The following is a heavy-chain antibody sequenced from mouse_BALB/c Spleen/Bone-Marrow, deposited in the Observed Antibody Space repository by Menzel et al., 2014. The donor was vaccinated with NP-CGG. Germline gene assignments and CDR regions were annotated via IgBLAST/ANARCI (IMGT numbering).Heavy chain of an antibody. V-gene: IGHV1-18*01. D-gene: IGHD2-3*01. J-gene: IGHJ2*01. Sequence: EVKLVESGPELVKPGASVKISCKTSGYTFTDYTIHWVKQSQGKSLEWIGRVNPNIGGSNNNQKFKDKAALTVDKSSSTAYMELRSLTSDDSAVYYCARGRWYYWGQGTTLTVSS. CDR2: VNPNIGGS. CDR1: GYTFTDYT. CDR3: ARGRWYY.